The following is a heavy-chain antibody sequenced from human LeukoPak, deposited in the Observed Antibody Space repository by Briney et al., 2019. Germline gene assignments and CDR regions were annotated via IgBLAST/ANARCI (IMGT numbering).Heavy chain of an antibody. D-gene: IGHD2-15*01. V-gene: IGHV4-34*01. Sequence: PSETLSLTCAVYGGSFSGYYWSWIRQPPGKGLEWIGEINHSGSTNYNPSLKSRVTISVDTSKDQFSLKLSSVTAADTALYYCATTRPLSHDFDYWGQGTLVTVSS. CDR3: ATTRPLSHDFDY. CDR2: INHSGST. J-gene: IGHJ4*02. CDR1: GGSFSGYY.